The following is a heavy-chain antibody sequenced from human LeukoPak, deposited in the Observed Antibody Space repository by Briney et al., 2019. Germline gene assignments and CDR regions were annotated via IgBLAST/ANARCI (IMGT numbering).Heavy chain of an antibody. CDR1: GFTFTSSA. V-gene: IGHV1-58*02. J-gene: IGHJ6*02. Sequence: ASVKVSCKASGFTFTSSAMQWVRQARGQRLGWIGWIVVGSGNTNYAQKFQERVTITRDMSTSTAYMELSSLRSEDTAVYYCAADSTIFGVSSEDYYYYGMDVWGQGTTVTVSS. D-gene: IGHD3-3*01. CDR3: AADSTIFGVSSEDYYYYGMDV. CDR2: IVVGSGNT.